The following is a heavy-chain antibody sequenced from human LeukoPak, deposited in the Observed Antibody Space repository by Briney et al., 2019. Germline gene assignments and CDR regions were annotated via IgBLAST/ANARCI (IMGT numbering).Heavy chain of an antibody. V-gene: IGHV3-53*01. CDR3: ARDGWGSPDVLDI. D-gene: IGHD3-16*01. CDR1: GFTVGSKY. Sequence: GGSLRLSCAASGFTVGSKYMNWVRQAPGKGLEWVAVIYSGGSKYYAASVKGRFTISRDNPNNTLYLQMNSLRAEDAAVYDCARDGWGSPDVLDIWGQGTMVTVSS. J-gene: IGHJ3*02. CDR2: IYSGGSK.